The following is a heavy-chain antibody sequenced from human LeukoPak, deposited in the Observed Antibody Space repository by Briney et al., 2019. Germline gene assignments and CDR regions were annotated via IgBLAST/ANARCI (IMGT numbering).Heavy chain of an antibody. Sequence: PSETLSLTCAVYGGSFSGYYWSWIRQPPGKGLEWIGEINHSGSTNYNPSLKSRVTMSVDTSKNQFSLKLSPVTAADTAVYYCASADSYGPAYFDYWGQGTLVTVSS. J-gene: IGHJ4*02. CDR2: INHSGST. CDR1: GGSFSGYY. CDR3: ASADSYGPAYFDY. V-gene: IGHV4-34*01. D-gene: IGHD5-18*01.